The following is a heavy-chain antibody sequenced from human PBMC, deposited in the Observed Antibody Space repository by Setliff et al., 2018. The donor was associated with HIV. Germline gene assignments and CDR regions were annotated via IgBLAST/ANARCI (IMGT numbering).Heavy chain of an antibody. CDR1: GFFFSRHV. V-gene: IGHV3-23*01. CDR2: ISGAGATT. D-gene: IGHD4-17*01. J-gene: IGHJ4*02. Sequence: PGGSLRLSCEGSGFFFSRHVMSWVRQAPGKGLEWVAGISGAGATTYYADSVKGRFTISRDNSKDTLYLQMNSLRAEDTAVYYCAKDGYSDYLNSYFDYWGQGTLVTVSS. CDR3: AKDGYSDYLNSYFDY.